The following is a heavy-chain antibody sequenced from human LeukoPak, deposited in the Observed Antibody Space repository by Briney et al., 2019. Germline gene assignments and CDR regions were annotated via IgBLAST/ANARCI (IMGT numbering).Heavy chain of an antibody. Sequence: SETLSLTCTVSGGSISSGSYYWSWIRQPAGKGLKWIGRIYTSGSTNYNPSLKSRVTISVDTSKNQFSLKLSSVTAADTAVYYCMGGTKSVDYWGQGTLVTVSS. D-gene: IGHD3-16*01. CDR3: MGGTKSVDY. CDR1: GGSISSGSYY. CDR2: IYTSGST. V-gene: IGHV4-61*02. J-gene: IGHJ4*02.